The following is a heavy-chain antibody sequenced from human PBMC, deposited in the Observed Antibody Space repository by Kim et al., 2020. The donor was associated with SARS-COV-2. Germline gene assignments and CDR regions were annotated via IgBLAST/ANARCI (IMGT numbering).Heavy chain of an antibody. V-gene: IGHV4-39*01. CDR3: ARLLTSGSSYDY. CDR2: IYYSGST. Sequence: SETLSLTCTVSGGSISSGSYYWGWIRQPPGKGLEWIGSIYYSGSTYYNPSLKSRVTISVDTSKNQFSLKLSSVTAADTAVYYCARLLTSGSSYDYWGQGTLVTVSS. J-gene: IGHJ4*02. D-gene: IGHD3-9*01. CDR1: GGSISSGSYY.